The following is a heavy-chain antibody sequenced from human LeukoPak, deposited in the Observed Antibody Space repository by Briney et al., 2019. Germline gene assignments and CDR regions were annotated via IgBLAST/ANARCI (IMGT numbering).Heavy chain of an antibody. J-gene: IGHJ3*02. CDR1: GFTFSSYG. Sequence: GGSLRLSCAASGFTFSSYGMHWVRQAPGKGLEWVSFIRYDGSNEYYADSVRGRFTISRDNSKNTLYLQMNSLRAEDTAVYYCAKDGVDYGASFGAFDIWGQGTMVTVSS. CDR3: AKDGVDYGASFGAFDI. D-gene: IGHD3-16*01. CDR2: IRYDGSNE. V-gene: IGHV3-30*02.